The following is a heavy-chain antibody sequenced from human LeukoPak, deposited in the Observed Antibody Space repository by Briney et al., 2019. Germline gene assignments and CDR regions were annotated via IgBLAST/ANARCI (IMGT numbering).Heavy chain of an antibody. CDR2: INPNSGGT. V-gene: IGHV1-2*02. J-gene: IGHJ3*02. CDR1: GYTFTGYY. CDR3: ARDRGYYYDSSGYPDAFDI. D-gene: IGHD3-22*01. Sequence: GASVKVSCKASGYTFTGYYMHWVRQAPGQGLEWMGWINPNSGGTNYAQKFQGRVTMTRDTSISTAYMELSRLRSDDTAVYYCARDRGYYYDSSGYPDAFDIWGQGTMVTVSS.